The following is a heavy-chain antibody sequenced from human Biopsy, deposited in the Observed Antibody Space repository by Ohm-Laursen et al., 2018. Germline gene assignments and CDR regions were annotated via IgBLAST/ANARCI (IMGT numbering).Heavy chain of an antibody. D-gene: IGHD3-3*01. J-gene: IGHJ5*02. V-gene: IGHV4-59*07. Sequence: SDTLSLTCTVSGGSIISYYWTWIRQTPGKGLGWIGHVYNGGITNYNPSLKSRVTISKDTSKNQFSLQLSSVTAADTAVYYCARTPRDSFWSGSYKRGLWFDPWGQGTLVTVSS. CDR2: VYNGGIT. CDR3: ARTPRDSFWSGSYKRGLWFDP. CDR1: GGSIISYY.